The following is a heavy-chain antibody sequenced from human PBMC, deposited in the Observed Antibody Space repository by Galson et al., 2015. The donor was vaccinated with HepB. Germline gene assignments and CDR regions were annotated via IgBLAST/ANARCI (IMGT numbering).Heavy chain of an antibody. Sequence: SLRLSCAASRFTFKNYGMHWVRQAPGKGLEWVAVIFYDGSNAYYADSVKGRFTISRDNSKNMLYLQMNSLRAEDTAMYYCTRDQRSWYFDLWGRGTLVTVSS. CDR2: IFYDGSNA. V-gene: IGHV3-33*01. J-gene: IGHJ2*01. CDR1: RFTFKNYG. D-gene: IGHD4-17*01. CDR3: TRDQRSWYFDL.